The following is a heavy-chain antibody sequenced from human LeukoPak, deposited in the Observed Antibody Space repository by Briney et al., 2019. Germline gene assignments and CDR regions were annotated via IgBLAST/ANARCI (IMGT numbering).Heavy chain of an antibody. CDR1: GGSISSYY. D-gene: IGHD2-2*01. CDR3: ARGPSGGCSSTSCLSFDY. Sequence: LETLSLTCTVSGGSISSYYWSWIRQPPGKGLEWIGYIYYSGSTNYNPSLKSRVTISVDTSKNQFSLKLSSVTAADTAVYYCARGPSGGCSSTSCLSFDYWGQGTLVTVSS. V-gene: IGHV4-59*01. J-gene: IGHJ4*02. CDR2: IYYSGST.